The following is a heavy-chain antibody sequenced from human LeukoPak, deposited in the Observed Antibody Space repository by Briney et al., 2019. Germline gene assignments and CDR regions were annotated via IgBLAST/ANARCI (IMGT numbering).Heavy chain of an antibody. CDR2: ISSSSSYI. J-gene: IGHJ4*02. V-gene: IGHV3-21*01. CDR3: ARDWGYDILTGYYPYFDY. CDR1: GFTFSSYW. D-gene: IGHD3-9*01. Sequence: PGGSLRLSCTASGFTFSSYWMNWVRQAPGKGLEWVSSISSSSSYIYYADSVKGRFTISRDNAKNSLYLQMNSLRAEDTAVYYCARDWGYDILTGYYPYFDYWGQGTLVTVSS.